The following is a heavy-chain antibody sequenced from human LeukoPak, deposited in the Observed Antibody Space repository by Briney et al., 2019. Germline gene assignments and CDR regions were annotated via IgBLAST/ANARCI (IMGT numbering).Heavy chain of an antibody. CDR2: IYSGGST. V-gene: IGHV3-66*01. D-gene: IGHD2-21*02. CDR1: GFTVSSNY. Sequence: GGSLRLSCAASGFTVSSNYMSWVRQALGKGLEWVSVIYSGGSTYYADSVKGRFTISRDNSKNTLYLQMNSLRAEDTAVYYCARDPFEVTAIPHWGQGTLVTVSS. CDR3: ARDPFEVTAIPH. J-gene: IGHJ4*02.